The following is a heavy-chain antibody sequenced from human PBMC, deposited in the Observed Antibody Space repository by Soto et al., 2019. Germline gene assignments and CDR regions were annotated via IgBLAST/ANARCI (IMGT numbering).Heavy chain of an antibody. D-gene: IGHD6-13*01. CDR2: ISSNSAYI. Sequence: GGSLRLSCAASGFTFSSYSMNWVRQAPGKGLEWVSSISSNSAYIYYTDALRGRFTISRDNAKNSLHLQMNSLRAEDTDVYYCTRDASRDSSARGWFDPWGPGTLVTVSS. CDR3: TRDASRDSSARGWFDP. CDR1: GFTFSSYS. V-gene: IGHV3-21*01. J-gene: IGHJ5*02.